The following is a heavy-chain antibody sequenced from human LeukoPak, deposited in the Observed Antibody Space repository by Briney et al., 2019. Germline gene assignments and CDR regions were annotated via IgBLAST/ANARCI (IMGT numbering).Heavy chain of an antibody. J-gene: IGHJ5*02. Sequence: SETLSLTCAVYGGSFSGYYWSWIRQPPGKGLEWIGEINHSGSTNYNPSLKSRVTISVDTSKNQFSLKLSSVTAADTAVYYCARAGYDYVWGRPNWFDPWGQGTLVTVSS. CDR3: ARAGYDYVWGRPNWFDP. CDR1: GGSFSGYY. D-gene: IGHD3-16*01. CDR2: INHSGST. V-gene: IGHV4-34*01.